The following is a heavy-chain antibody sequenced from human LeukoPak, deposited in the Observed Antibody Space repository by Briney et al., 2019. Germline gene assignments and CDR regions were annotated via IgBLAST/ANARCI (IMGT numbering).Heavy chain of an antibody. J-gene: IGHJ5*02. V-gene: IGHV3-33*08. CDR1: GVTFSSYS. D-gene: IGHD2-2*01. CDR2: IWSDGSNN. Sequence: GGTLTLTCTVSGVTFSSYSMNWVRQAPGKGLEWVAVIWSDGSNNYYADSVKGRFTISSDNSNNTLYRQMNSLRPADTAMYYCARHHGAGRYYTSSTCYLNPWGQGALVTVSS. CDR3: ARHHGAGRYYTSSTCYLNP.